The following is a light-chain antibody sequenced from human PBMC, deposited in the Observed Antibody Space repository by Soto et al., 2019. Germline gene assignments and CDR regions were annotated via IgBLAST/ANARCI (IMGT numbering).Light chain of an antibody. CDR3: QQYGSSPWT. Sequence: EIVLTQSPGTLSLSPGERATLSCRASQSVSSSYLAWYQQKPGQAPRPLIYGASSRAIGIPDRFSGSGSGTDFTLTIGRLEPEDFAVYYWQQYGSSPWTFGQGTKVEIK. V-gene: IGKV3-20*01. J-gene: IGKJ1*01. CDR1: QSVSSSY. CDR2: GAS.